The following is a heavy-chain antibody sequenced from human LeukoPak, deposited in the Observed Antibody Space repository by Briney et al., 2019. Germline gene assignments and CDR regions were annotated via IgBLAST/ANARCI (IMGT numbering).Heavy chain of an antibody. CDR1: GFTFSDYY. D-gene: IGHD6-13*01. V-gene: IGHV3-11*01. CDR3: ARDLQQLASYYYYYYMDV. J-gene: IGHJ6*03. CDR2: ISSSGSTI. Sequence: GGSLRLSCAASGFTFSDYYMSWIRQAPGEGLEWVSYISSSGSTIYYADSVKGRFTISRDNAKNSLYLQMNSLRAEDTAVYYCARDLQQLASYYYYYYMDVWGKGTTVTVSS.